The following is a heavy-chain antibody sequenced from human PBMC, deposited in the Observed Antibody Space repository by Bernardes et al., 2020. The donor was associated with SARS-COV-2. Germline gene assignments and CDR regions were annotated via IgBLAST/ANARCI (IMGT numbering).Heavy chain of an antibody. D-gene: IGHD3-3*01. J-gene: IGHJ4*02. CDR2: ISWNSGSI. CDR3: AKDPTWSGYPPYYFDY. CDR1: GFTFDDYA. Sequence: GGSLRLSCAASGFTFDDYAMHWVRQAPGKGLEWVSGISWNSGSIGYADSVKGRFTISRDNAKNSLYLQMNSLRAEDTALYYCAKDPTWSGYPPYYFDYWGQGTLVTVSS. V-gene: IGHV3-9*01.